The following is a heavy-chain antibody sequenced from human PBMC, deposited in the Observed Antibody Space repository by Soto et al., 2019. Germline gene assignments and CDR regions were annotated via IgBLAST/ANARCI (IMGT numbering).Heavy chain of an antibody. Sequence: QVVLQQAGPGLVKPSETLALTCSVSGRSITRYYWSWVRQPPGKGLEWIGYIYDNGITSQNPSLKSRVTMSADTSQNQFSLKLTSVTGADTAVYYCARTYDSNGYANEFDSWGQGILVTVTS. V-gene: IGHV4-59*12. CDR3: ARTYDSNGYANEFDS. D-gene: IGHD3-22*01. J-gene: IGHJ4*02. CDR1: GRSITRYY. CDR2: IYDNGIT.